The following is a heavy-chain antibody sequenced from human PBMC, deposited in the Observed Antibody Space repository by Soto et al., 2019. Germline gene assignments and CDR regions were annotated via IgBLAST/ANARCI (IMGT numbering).Heavy chain of an antibody. CDR2: ISSSSSYI. D-gene: IGHD4-17*01. Sequence: GGSLRLSCVASGFTFSSYSMNWVRQAPGKGLEWVSSISSSSSYIYYADSVKGRFAISRDNAKNSLYLQMNSLRAEDTAVYYCARDRGATTVVYGMDVWGQGTTVTVSS. CDR1: GFTFSSYS. J-gene: IGHJ6*02. CDR3: ARDRGATTVVYGMDV. V-gene: IGHV3-21*01.